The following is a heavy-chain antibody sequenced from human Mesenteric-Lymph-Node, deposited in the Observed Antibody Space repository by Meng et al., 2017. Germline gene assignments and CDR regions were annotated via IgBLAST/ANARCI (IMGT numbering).Heavy chain of an antibody. J-gene: IGHJ5*02. V-gene: IGHV3-11*01. CDR2: ISSSGSTI. CDR3: ARDPGYGEGWFDP. D-gene: IGHD5-12*01. Sequence: GESLKISCAASGFTFSDYYMSWIRQAPGKGLEWVSYISSSGSTIYYADSVKGRFTISRDNAKNSLYLQMNSLRAEDTAVYYCARDPGYGEGWFDPWGQGTLVTVSS. CDR1: GFTFSDYY.